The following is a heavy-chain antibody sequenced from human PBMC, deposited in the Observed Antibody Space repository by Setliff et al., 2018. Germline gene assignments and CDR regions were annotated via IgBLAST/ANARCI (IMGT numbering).Heavy chain of an antibody. CDR3: ARGVAAAGRGYVDY. Sequence: ASVKVSCKASGYTFTGYYMHWVRQAPGQGLEWMGWINPNSGGTNYAQKFQGWVTMTRDTSISTAYMELSRLRSDATAVYYCARGVAAAGRGYVDYWGQGTLVTVSS. CDR1: GYTFTGYY. V-gene: IGHV1-2*04. D-gene: IGHD6-13*01. CDR2: INPNSGGT. J-gene: IGHJ4*02.